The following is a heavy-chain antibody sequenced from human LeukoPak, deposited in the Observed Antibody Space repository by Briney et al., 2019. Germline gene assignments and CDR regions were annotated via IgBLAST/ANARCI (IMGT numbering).Heavy chain of an antibody. CDR2: IYSGGST. V-gene: IGHV3-53*01. J-gene: IGHJ6*03. CDR3: ARVSVPQVYYYMDV. Sequence: PGGSLRLSCSASGFTVSSNYMSWVRQAPGKGLEWVSVIYSGGSTYYADSVKGRFTISRDNSKNTLYLQTNSLRAEDTAVYYCARVSVPQVYYYMDVWGKGTTVTVSS. CDR1: GFTVSSNY. D-gene: IGHD6-6*01.